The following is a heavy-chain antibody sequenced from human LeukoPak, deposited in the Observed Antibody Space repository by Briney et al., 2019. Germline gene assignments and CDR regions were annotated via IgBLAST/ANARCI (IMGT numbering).Heavy chain of an antibody. Sequence: GGSLRLSCAASGFIFSSYSMNWVRQAPGKGLEWVSSISSRSSYIYYADSLKGRFTISRDNAKNSLYLNIHSLRAEDTAVYYCARDRADPDYGDYVFAYWGQGTLVTVSS. V-gene: IGHV3-21*01. CDR2: ISSRSSYI. D-gene: IGHD4-17*01. J-gene: IGHJ4*02. CDR3: ARDRADPDYGDYVFAY. CDR1: GFIFSSYS.